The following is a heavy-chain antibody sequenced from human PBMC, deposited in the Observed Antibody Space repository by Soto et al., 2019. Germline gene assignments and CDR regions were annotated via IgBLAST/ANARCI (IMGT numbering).Heavy chain of an antibody. D-gene: IGHD2-2*01. V-gene: IGHV4-30-4*01. CDR1: GGSISSGDYY. CDR3: ARVVRFCSSPYCRGRNWFDP. J-gene: IGHJ5*02. CDR2: MFYVGAT. Sequence: QVQLQESGPGLVEPSQTLSLTCSVSGGSISSGDYYWSWIRQPPGKGLEWIGYMFYVGATYYNPSLKSRVTISVDRSKNQFSLKLSSVTAADTAVYYCARVVRFCSSPYCRGRNWFDPWGQGTLVTVTS.